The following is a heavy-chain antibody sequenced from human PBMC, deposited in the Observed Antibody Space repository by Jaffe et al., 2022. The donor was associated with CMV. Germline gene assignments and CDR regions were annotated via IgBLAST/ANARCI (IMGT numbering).Heavy chain of an antibody. V-gene: IGHV4-39*01. D-gene: IGHD5-12*01. J-gene: IGHJ6*03. Sequence: QLQLQESGPGLVKPSETLSLTCTVSGGSISSSSYYWGWIRQPPGKGLEWIGSIYYSGSTYYNPSLKSRVTISVDTSKNQFSLKLSSVTAADTAVYYCVNGYDRRYYYYYYYMDVWGKGTTVTVSS. CDR1: GGSISSSSYY. CDR2: IYYSGST. CDR3: VNGYDRRYYYYYYYMDV.